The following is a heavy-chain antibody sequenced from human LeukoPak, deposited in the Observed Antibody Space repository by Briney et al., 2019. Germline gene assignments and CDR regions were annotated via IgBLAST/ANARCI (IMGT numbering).Heavy chain of an antibody. V-gene: IGHV4-59*01. CDR3: ARARVWYSSGWRAFDI. Sequence: SETLSLTCTVSGGSISSYYWSWIRQPPGKGLEWIGYIYYSGSTNYNPSLKSRVTISVDTSKNQFSLKLSSVTGADTAVYYCARARVWYSSGWRAFDIWGQGTMVTVSS. D-gene: IGHD6-19*01. CDR1: GGSISSYY. J-gene: IGHJ3*02. CDR2: IYYSGST.